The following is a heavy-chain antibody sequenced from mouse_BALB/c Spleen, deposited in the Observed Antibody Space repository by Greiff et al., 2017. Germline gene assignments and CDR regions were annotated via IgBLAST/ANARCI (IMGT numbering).Heavy chain of an antibody. Sequence: EVQLQESGAELVKPGASVKLSCTASGFNIKDTYMHWVKQRPEQGLEWIGRIDPANGNTKYDPKFQGKATITADTSSNTAYLQLSSLTSEDTAVYYCARGGYYEGYYFDYWGQGTTLTVSS. D-gene: IGHD2-3*01. CDR1: GFNIKDTY. J-gene: IGHJ2*01. CDR2: IDPANGNT. V-gene: IGHV14-3*02. CDR3: ARGGYYEGYYFDY.